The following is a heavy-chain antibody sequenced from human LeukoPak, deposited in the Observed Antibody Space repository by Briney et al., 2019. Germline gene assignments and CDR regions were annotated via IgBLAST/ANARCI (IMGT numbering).Heavy chain of an antibody. CDR3: ATGRDFDL. V-gene: IGHV3-15*01. CDR2: IKSKPDGETT. CDR1: GFTFSNAW. J-gene: IGHJ2*01. Sequence: GGSLRLSCAGSGFTFSNAWMNWVRQAPGKGQEWVGRIKSKPDGETTDYAAPVKGRFTISRDDSMNSLKTEDTAVYYCATGRDFDLWGRGTLVTVSS.